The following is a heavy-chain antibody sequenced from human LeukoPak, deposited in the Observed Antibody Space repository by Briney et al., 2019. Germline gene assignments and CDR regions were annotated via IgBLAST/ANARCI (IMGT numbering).Heavy chain of an antibody. Sequence: SETLSLTCTVSGGSISSYYWSWIRQPPGKGLEWIGYIYYSGSTNYNPSLKSRVTISVDTSKNQFSLKLSSVTAADTAVYYCARDGYGGIDYWGQGILVTVSS. CDR2: IYYSGST. D-gene: IGHD4-23*01. CDR1: GGSISSYY. CDR3: ARDGYGGIDY. V-gene: IGHV4-59*01. J-gene: IGHJ4*02.